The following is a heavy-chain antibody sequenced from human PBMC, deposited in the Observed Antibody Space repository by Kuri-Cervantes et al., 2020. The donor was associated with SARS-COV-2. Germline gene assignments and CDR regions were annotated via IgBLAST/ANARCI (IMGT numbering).Heavy chain of an antibody. V-gene: IGHV4-59*11. J-gene: IGHJ6*03. CDR3: ARYTVTTSHYYMDV. D-gene: IGHD4-17*01. Sequence: SETLSLTCTVSGDSINNHYWSWIRQPPGKGLEWIGFVYYSGSSKYNPSLKSRVTTSVDTSKNQFSLKLSSVTAADTAVYYCARYTVTTSHYYMDVWGKGTTVTVSS. CDR1: GDSINNHY. CDR2: VYYSGSS.